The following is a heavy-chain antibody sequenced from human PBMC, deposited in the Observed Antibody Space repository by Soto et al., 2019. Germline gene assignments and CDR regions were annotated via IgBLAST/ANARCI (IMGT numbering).Heavy chain of an antibody. D-gene: IGHD3-10*01. CDR1: GFTFSSYA. CDR2: ISGSGGSA. V-gene: IGHV3-23*01. J-gene: IGHJ4*02. CDR3: AKEHYYASGSRGFFDY. Sequence: PGGSLRLSGAASGFTFSSYAMSWVRQAPGKGLEWVSVISGSGGSAYHADSVKGRFTISRDNSKNTLYLQMNSLRAEDTAVYYCAKEHYYASGSRGFFDYWGQGTLVTVSS.